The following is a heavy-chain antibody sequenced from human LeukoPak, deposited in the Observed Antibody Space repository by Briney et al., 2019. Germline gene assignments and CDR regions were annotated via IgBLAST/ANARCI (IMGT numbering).Heavy chain of an antibody. CDR2: IYYSGST. V-gene: IGHV4-59*08. CDR3: ARHAAYGDYVDDY. D-gene: IGHD4-17*01. J-gene: IGHJ4*02. Sequence: SETLSLTCTVSGGSISSYYWSWIRQPPGKGLEWIGYIYYSGSTNYNPSLKSRVTISVDTSKNQFSLKLSSVTAADTAVYYCARHAAYGDYVDDYWGQGPLVTVSS. CDR1: GGSISSYY.